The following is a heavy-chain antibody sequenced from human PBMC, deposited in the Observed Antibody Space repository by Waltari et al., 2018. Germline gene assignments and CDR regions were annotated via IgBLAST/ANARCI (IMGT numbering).Heavy chain of an antibody. D-gene: IGHD2-15*01. CDR2: IIPMFGKE. J-gene: IGHJ5*02. Sequence: QVHLVQSGAEVKKPGSSVKVSCTASGYPFHNYAIPWVRQAPGQGLEWMGGIIPMFGKEKYAQKFQGRLTIAADESTSTAYMELRSLTSEDTATYYCARGYAHCNDGGCFSNWLDPWGQGTLVTVSS. CDR1: GYPFHNYA. V-gene: IGHV1-69*12. CDR3: ARGYAHCNDGGCFSNWLDP.